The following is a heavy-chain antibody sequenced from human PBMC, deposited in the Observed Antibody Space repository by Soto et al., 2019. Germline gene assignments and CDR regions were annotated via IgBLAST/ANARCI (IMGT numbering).Heavy chain of an antibody. CDR3: ARDRHYYDSSGYYHFDY. J-gene: IGHJ4*02. D-gene: IGHD3-22*01. V-gene: IGHV3-30-3*01. CDR1: GFTFSSYA. Sequence: QVQLVESGGGVVQPGRSLRLSCAASGFTFSSYAMHWVRQAPGKGLEWVAVISYDGSNKYYADSVKGRFTISRDNSKNTLYLQMNSLRAEDTAVYYCARDRHYYDSSGYYHFDYWGQGTLVTVSS. CDR2: ISYDGSNK.